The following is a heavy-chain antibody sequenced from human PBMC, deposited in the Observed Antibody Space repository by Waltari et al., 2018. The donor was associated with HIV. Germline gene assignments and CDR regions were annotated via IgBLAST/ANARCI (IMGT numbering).Heavy chain of an antibody. V-gene: IGHV1-2*02. CDR3: ARNNELGY. Sequence: QVQLVQSGAEVKKPGASVKFSCKASGYTFTGYYMHWVRQAPGQGLEWMGWINPNSGGTNYEQKFQGRVTMTRDTSISTAYMELSRLRSDDTAVYYCARNNELGYWGQGTLVTVSS. D-gene: IGHD6-13*01. J-gene: IGHJ4*02. CDR1: GYTFTGYY. CDR2: INPNSGGT.